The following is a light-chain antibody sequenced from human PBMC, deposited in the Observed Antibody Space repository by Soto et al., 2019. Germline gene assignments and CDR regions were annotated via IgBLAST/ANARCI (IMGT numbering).Light chain of an antibody. CDR1: QLISNY. Sequence: DIQMTQSPSSLSASVGDSVTITCQASQLISNYLNWYQQKPGKAPKLLIYDAFNLKTGVPSRFSGSGSGTYFTFTISSLQPEDIATYYCQQYDNRPLTFGGGTKVEIK. CDR2: DAF. V-gene: IGKV1-33*01. CDR3: QQYDNRPLT. J-gene: IGKJ4*01.